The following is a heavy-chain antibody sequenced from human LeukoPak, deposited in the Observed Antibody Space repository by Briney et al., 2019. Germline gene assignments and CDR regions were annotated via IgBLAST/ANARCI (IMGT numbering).Heavy chain of an antibody. V-gene: IGHV3-21*01. Sequence: GGSLRLSCAASGFTFSSYSMNWVRQAPGKGLEWVSSISSSSYIYYADSVKGRFTISRDNAKNSLYLQMNSLRAEDTAVYYCARDEYCSGGSCYPGDYWGQGTLVTVSS. CDR1: GFTFSSYS. D-gene: IGHD2-15*01. CDR3: ARDEYCSGGSCYPGDY. J-gene: IGHJ4*02. CDR2: ISSSSYI.